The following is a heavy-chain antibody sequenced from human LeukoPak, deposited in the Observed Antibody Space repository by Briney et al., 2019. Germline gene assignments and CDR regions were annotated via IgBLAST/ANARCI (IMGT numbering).Heavy chain of an antibody. J-gene: IGHJ4*02. CDR3: ARRIAVAGSPVYYSDY. CDR1: AYTLSGYY. V-gene: IGHV1-2*02. D-gene: IGHD6-19*01. CDR2: INPKSGVT. Sequence: RASVKVSCKASAYTLSGYYMHWVRQAPGQGLERMGWINPKSGVTNYAQKFQGRVTMTWDTSINTTFMELSRLRSDDTAVYYCARRIAVAGSPVYYSDYWGQGTLVTVSS.